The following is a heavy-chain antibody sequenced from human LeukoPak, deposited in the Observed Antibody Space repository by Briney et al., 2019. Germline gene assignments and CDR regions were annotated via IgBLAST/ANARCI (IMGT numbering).Heavy chain of an antibody. D-gene: IGHD3-22*01. CDR1: GYSISSGYY. CDR2: IYHSGIT. V-gene: IGHV4-38-2*02. J-gene: IGHJ6*03. Sequence: SETLSLTCTVSGYSISSGYYWGWIRQPPGKGLEWIGNIYHSGITYYNPSLKSRVTISVDTSKNQFSLKLSSVTAADTAVYYCARSSEGRYYYDSSGFSYYYYYMDVWGKGTTVTISS. CDR3: ARSSEGRYYYDSSGFSYYYYYMDV.